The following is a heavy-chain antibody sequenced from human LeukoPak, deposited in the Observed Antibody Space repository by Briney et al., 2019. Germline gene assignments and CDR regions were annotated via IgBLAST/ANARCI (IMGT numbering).Heavy chain of an antibody. CDR3: AKGYYGSGSYGWFDY. CDR1: GFTFSSSA. Sequence: GGSLRLSCVASGFTFSSSAMSWVRQAPGKGLEWVSTISGSGDRTYYADSVKGRFTISRDNSKNTLFLHMNSLRAEDTAVYSCAKGYYGSGSYGWFDYWGQGTLVTVSS. V-gene: IGHV3-23*01. D-gene: IGHD3-10*01. CDR2: ISGSGDRT. J-gene: IGHJ4*02.